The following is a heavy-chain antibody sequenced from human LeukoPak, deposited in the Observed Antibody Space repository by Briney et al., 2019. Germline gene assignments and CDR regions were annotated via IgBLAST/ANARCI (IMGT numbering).Heavy chain of an antibody. CDR3: VRANGAVAGTFWFDP. J-gene: IGHJ5*02. V-gene: IGHV3-23*01. D-gene: IGHD6-19*01. Sequence: KPGGSLRLSCAASGFTFSSYSMSWVRQAPGKGLEWVSGISGSGGSTDYADFVKGRFTISRDNAKNSLYLQMNSLRAEDTAVYYCVRANGAVAGTFWFDPWGQGTLVTVSS. CDR1: GFTFSSYS. CDR2: ISGSGGST.